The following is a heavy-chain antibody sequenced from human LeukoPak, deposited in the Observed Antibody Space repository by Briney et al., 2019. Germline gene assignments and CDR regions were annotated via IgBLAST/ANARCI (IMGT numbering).Heavy chain of an antibody. CDR2: INPTSGGT. Sequence: ASVTVSCKTSGYTFVNNFIHWVRQAPGQGLEWMGWINPTSGGTNYAPKFQGRVTLTRDTAINTAYMELTGLRSDETAMYYCARGLDRVTMTFDPWGQGTLVTVSS. V-gene: IGHV1-2*02. CDR3: ARGLDRVTMTFDP. D-gene: IGHD5-24*01. CDR1: GYTFVNNF. J-gene: IGHJ5*02.